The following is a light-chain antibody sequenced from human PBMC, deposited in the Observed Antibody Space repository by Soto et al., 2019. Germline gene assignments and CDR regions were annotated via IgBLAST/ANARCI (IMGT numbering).Light chain of an antibody. CDR1: SSDVGSYNL. J-gene: IGLJ2*01. V-gene: IGLV2-23*02. Sequence: QSALTQPASVSGSPGQSITISCTGTSSDVGSYNLVSWYQQHPGKAPKLMIYEVSKRPSGVSNRFSGSKSGNTASLTISGLQAEDENDDYCCSYAGSSTVVFGGGTKLTVL. CDR3: CSYAGSSTVV. CDR2: EVS.